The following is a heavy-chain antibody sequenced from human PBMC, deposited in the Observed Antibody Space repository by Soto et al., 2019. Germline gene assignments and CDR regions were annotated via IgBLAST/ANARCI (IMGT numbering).Heavy chain of an antibody. CDR3: ARGERKVNWRPYFDT. V-gene: IGHV4-59*01. J-gene: IGHJ5*02. Sequence: XATLSLTCTVSGDSLSLYYWSWIRLSPGKGLEWIGYIYSTGSSNQNPSLRDRVAVSADASKNQFYLTLTSMTAADTAVYYCARGERKVNWRPYFDTWGQGIQVTVSS. CDR1: GDSLSLYY. D-gene: IGHD1-26*01. CDR2: IYSTGSS.